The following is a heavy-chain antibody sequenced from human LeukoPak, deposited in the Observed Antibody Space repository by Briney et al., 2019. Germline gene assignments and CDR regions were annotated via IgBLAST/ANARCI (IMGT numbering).Heavy chain of an antibody. D-gene: IGHD3-9*01. V-gene: IGHV3-7*01. Sequence: PGGSLRLSCAASGFTFSSYWMSWVRQAPGKGLEWVANIKQDGSEKYCVDSVKGRFTISRDNAKNSLYLQMNSLRAEDTAVYYCARKNYDILTGYQDNWFDPWGQGTLVTVSS. CDR1: GFTFSSYW. CDR2: IKQDGSEK. CDR3: ARKNYDILTGYQDNWFDP. J-gene: IGHJ5*02.